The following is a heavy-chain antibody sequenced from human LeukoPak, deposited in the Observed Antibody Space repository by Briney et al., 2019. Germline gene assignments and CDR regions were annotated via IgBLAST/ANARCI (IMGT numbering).Heavy chain of an antibody. CDR3: AREARGVLWFGEFYYFDY. CDR1: GGSFSGYY. CDR2: INHSGST. V-gene: IGHV4-34*01. J-gene: IGHJ4*02. Sequence: SETLSLTCAVYGGSFSGYYWSWIRQPPGKGLEWIGEINHSGSTNYNPSLKSRVTISVDTSKNQFSLKLSSVTAADTAVYYCAREARGVLWFGEFYYFDYWGQGTLVPVSS. D-gene: IGHD3-10*01.